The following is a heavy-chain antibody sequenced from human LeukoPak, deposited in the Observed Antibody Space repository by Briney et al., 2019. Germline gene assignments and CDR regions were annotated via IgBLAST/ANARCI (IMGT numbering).Heavy chain of an antibody. CDR2: INPKKGGT. CDR3: ARDASRTTAADDY. Sequence: ASVKVSCKASGYSFTDYYMHWVRQAPGQGLEWMGWINPKKGGTNYEQKFQGRVTMTRDTSISTVYMELSRLTSDDTSVYYCARDASRTTAADDYWGQGTLVTV. J-gene: IGHJ4*02. CDR1: GYSFTDYY. V-gene: IGHV1-2*02. D-gene: IGHD1-1*01.